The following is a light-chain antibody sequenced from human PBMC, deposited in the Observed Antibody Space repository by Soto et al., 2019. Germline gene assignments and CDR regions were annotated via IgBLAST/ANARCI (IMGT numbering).Light chain of an antibody. CDR1: SCDVGAYAY. V-gene: IGLV2-14*01. J-gene: IGLJ1*01. Sequence: QSALAQPASVSGSPGQSITISCTGSSCDVGAYAYVSWYQQHPGKAPQLIIYEVTTAPSGVSKRFSGSKSGNTPSVHISGLHCEEEADYYCSTYTHPSLLRMFFGNGTKVP. CDR2: EVT. CDR3: STYTHPSLLRMF.